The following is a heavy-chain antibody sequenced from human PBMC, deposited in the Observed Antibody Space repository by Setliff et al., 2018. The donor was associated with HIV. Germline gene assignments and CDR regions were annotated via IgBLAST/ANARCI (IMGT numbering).Heavy chain of an antibody. Sequence: SETLSLTCSISGATIHYHYWSWIRQPPGKGLEWIGYVDYSGDTEYDPSLQSRATISRDPSKSQVSLTLNSATAADTAVYYCTRGPGGTVPKPLEAFDVWGRGAVVTVSS. D-gene: IGHD1-7*01. V-gene: IGHV4-59*11. CDR3: TRGPGGTVPKPLEAFDV. CDR1: GATIHYHY. CDR2: VDYSGDT. J-gene: IGHJ3*01.